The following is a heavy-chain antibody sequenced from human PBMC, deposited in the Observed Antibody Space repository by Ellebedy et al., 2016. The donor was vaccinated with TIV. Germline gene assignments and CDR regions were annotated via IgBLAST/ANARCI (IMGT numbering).Heavy chain of an antibody. CDR3: ARDKGDDNGSKFDY. D-gene: IGHD5-24*01. CDR2: IKEDGSEK. CDR1: GFTFSDYW. J-gene: IGHJ4*02. Sequence: GGSLRLSCAASGFTFSDYWMTWVRQAPGKGLEWVATIKEDGSEKYYVDSVKGRFTISRDNAKHSLYLQMNSLRADDTALYYCARDKGDDNGSKFDYWGQGTLVTVSS. V-gene: IGHV3-7*03.